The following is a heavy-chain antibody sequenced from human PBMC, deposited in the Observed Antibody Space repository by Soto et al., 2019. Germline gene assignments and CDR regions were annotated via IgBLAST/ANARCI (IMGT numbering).Heavy chain of an antibody. CDR2: INHSGST. Sequence: PSETLSLTCAVYGGSFSCYYWSWIRQPPGKGLEWIGEINHSGSTNYNPSLKSRVTISVDTSKNQFSLKLSSVTAADTAVYYCARGSPYYDSSGYYYSPPAEYFQHWGQGTLVTVSS. V-gene: IGHV4-34*01. CDR1: GGSFSCYY. CDR3: ARGSPYYDSSGYYYSPPAEYFQH. D-gene: IGHD3-22*01. J-gene: IGHJ1*01.